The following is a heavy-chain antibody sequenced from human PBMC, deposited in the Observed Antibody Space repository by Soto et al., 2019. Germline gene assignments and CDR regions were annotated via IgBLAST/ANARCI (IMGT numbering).Heavy chain of an antibody. Sequence: PAGSLRLSCAASGFTFSSYGIHWVRQAPGKGLEWVAVISYDGSNKYYADSVKGRFTISRDNSKNTLYLQMNSLRAEDTAVYYCAKDVDSSGWYYYFDIWGRGALVTVS. CDR2: ISYDGSNK. CDR3: AKDVDSSGWYYYFDI. J-gene: IGHJ2*01. CDR1: GFTFSSYG. V-gene: IGHV3-30*18. D-gene: IGHD6-19*01.